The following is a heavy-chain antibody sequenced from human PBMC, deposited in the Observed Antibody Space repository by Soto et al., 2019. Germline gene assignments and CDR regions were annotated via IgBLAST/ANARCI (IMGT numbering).Heavy chain of an antibody. Sequence: EMQLLESGGGLVQPGGSLKLSCEASGFFFHPYVMSWVRQVPGKGLGWVSSIIGSGDEKWDADAVKGRFTISRDNSKNRLYLKMSSLRAEDSAVYYCVKRGANWGPFDIWGQGTMVSVSS. V-gene: IGHV3-23*01. D-gene: IGHD7-27*01. J-gene: IGHJ3*02. CDR1: GFFFHPYV. CDR3: VKRGANWGPFDI. CDR2: IIGSGDEK.